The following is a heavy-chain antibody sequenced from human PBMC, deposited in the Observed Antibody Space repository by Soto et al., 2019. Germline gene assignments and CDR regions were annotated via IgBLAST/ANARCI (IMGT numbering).Heavy chain of an antibody. CDR2: INPSGGST. CDR1: GYTFSSFY. V-gene: IGHV1-46*01. D-gene: IGHD5-12*01. Sequence: RASVKVSCKASGYTFSSFYMHWVRQAPGQGLEWMGIINPSGGSTSYAQKFQGRVTMTVDTSTSTVYVELTSLRSEDTAVYYCARDGGVASVYGMDVWGQGTTVTVSS. J-gene: IGHJ6*02. CDR3: ARDGGVASVYGMDV.